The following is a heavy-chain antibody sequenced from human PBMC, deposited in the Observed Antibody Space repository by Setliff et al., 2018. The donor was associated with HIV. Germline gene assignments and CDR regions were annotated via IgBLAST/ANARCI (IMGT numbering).Heavy chain of an antibody. CDR1: RFIFSSYA. D-gene: IGHD3-10*01. CDR3: AKDRGYYGAGSSLDY. J-gene: IGHJ4*02. V-gene: IGHV3-23*01. Sequence: GESLKIYCAASRFIFSSYAMSWVRQAPGKGLEWVSVISGSGDSTYYADSVEGRFTISRDNSKNTLYLQMNSLRAEDTAIYYCAKDRGYYGAGSSLDYWGQGTLVTVSS. CDR2: ISGSGDST.